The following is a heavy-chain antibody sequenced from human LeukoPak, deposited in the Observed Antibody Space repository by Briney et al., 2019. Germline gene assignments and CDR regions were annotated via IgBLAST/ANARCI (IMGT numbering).Heavy chain of an antibody. Sequence: SETLSLTCTVSGGSISSGDYYWSWIRQPAGKGLEWIGRIYTSGSTNYNPSLKSRVTMSVDTSKNQFSLKLSSVTAADTAVYYCARGIYYDFWSGYWDAFDIWGQGTMVTVSS. CDR1: GGSISSGDYY. J-gene: IGHJ3*02. V-gene: IGHV4-61*02. D-gene: IGHD3-3*01. CDR2: IYTSGST. CDR3: ARGIYYDFWSGYWDAFDI.